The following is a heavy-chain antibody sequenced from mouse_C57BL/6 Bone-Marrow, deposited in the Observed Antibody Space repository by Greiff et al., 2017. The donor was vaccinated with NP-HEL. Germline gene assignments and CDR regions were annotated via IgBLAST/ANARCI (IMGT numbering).Heavy chain of an antibody. CDR3: TRVGWLLPWFAY. CDR1: GYTFTSYW. CDR2: IYPGNSDT. J-gene: IGHJ3*01. D-gene: IGHD2-3*01. Sequence: VQLQQSGTVLARPGASVKMSCKTSGYTFTSYWMHWVKQRPGQGLEWLGAIYPGNSDTSYNQKFKGKAKLTAVTSASTAYMELSSLTNEDSAVYYCTRVGWLLPWFAYWGQGTLVTVSA. V-gene: IGHV1-5*01.